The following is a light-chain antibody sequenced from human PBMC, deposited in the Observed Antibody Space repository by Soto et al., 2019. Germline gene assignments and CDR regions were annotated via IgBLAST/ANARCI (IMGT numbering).Light chain of an antibody. V-gene: IGLV2-8*01. CDR2: EVS. CDR1: SSDVGGYNN. Sequence: QSALTQPPSASGSPGQSVTISCTGTSSDVGGYNNVSWYQQHPGKAPKLMIYEVSKRPSGVPDRFSGSKSGNTASLTVSGLQAEDEADCYCSSYAGSNNLVFGGGTKLTVL. J-gene: IGLJ2*01. CDR3: SSYAGSNNLV.